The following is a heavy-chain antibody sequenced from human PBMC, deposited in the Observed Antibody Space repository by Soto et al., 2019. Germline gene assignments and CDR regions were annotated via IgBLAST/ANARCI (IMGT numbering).Heavy chain of an antibody. J-gene: IGHJ3*02. V-gene: IGHV4-59*01. CDR2: IYYSGST. CDR1: GGSISSYY. CDR3: ARARFFYDSSGLLVDAFAI. Sequence: PSETLSLTCTVSGGSISSYYWSWIRQPPGKGLEWIGYIYYSGSTNYNPSLKSRVTISVDTSKNQFSLKLSSVTAADTAVYYCARARFFYDSSGLLVDAFAIWGQGTMVTVSS. D-gene: IGHD3-22*01.